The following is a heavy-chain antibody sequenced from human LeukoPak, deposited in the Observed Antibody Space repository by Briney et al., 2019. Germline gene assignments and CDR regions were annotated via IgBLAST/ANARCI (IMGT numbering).Heavy chain of an antibody. J-gene: IGHJ5*02. D-gene: IGHD4-17*01. CDR2: INAYNGNT. V-gene: IGHV1-18*01. Sequence: ASVKVSCKASGYTFNNYGISWVRQAPGQGLEWMGWINAYNGNTNYAQKLQGRVTMTTDTSTSTAYMELRSLRSDDTAVYYCARDGNFYLFGDYEGDRFDPWGQGTLVTVSS. CDR3: ARDGNFYLFGDYEGDRFDP. CDR1: GYTFNNYG.